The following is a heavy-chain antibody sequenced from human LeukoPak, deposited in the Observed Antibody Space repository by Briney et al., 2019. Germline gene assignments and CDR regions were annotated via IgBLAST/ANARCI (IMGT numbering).Heavy chain of an antibody. V-gene: IGHV3-7*01. Sequence: PGGSLRLSCAASGFTFSSYWTSWVRQAPGKGLEWVANIKQDGSEKYYVDSVKGRFTISRDNAKNSLYLQRNSLRAEDTAVYYCARQQLDAFDIWGQGTMVTVSS. CDR1: GFTFSSYW. D-gene: IGHD6-13*01. CDR2: IKQDGSEK. CDR3: ARQQLDAFDI. J-gene: IGHJ3*02.